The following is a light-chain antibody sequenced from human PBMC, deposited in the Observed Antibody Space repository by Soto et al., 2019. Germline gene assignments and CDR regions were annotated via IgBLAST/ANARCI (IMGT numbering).Light chain of an antibody. V-gene: IGLV2-23*01. J-gene: IGLJ2*01. CDR3: SSYAGSYTLV. CDR1: SSDVGNYNL. Sequence: QSVLTQPASVSESPGQSITISCTGTSSDVGNYNLVSWYQQHPGKAPKLMIYEGSKRPSGVSNRFSGSKSGNTASLTISGLQAEDEADYYCSSYAGSYTLVFGGGTKVTVL. CDR2: EGS.